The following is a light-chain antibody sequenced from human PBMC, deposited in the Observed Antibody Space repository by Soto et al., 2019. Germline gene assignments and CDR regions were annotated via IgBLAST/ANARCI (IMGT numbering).Light chain of an antibody. J-gene: IGKJ1*01. CDR1: QVISSW. Sequence: DIQMTQSPSTLSASVGDRVTITCRASQVISSWLAWYQQKPGKAPKVLIYKASSLESGVPSRFSGSGSGTEFTLTINSLQPDDFATYYCKQYDSYPWTFDQGTKVEIE. CDR3: KQYDSYPWT. CDR2: KAS. V-gene: IGKV1-5*03.